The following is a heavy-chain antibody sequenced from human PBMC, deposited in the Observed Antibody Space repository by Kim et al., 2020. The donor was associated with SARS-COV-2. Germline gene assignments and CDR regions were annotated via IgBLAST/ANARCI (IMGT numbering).Heavy chain of an antibody. J-gene: IGHJ4*02. D-gene: IGHD3-10*01. CDR2: IYYSGST. Sequence: SETLSLTCTVSGGSISSSSYYWGWIRQPPGKGLEWIGSIYYSGSTYYNPSLKSRVTISVDTSKNQFSLKLSSVTAADTAVYYCARQAPDHDRTILWFGELLVWPFDYWGQGTLVTVSS. V-gene: IGHV4-39*01. CDR1: GGSISSSSYY. CDR3: ARQAPDHDRTILWFGELLVWPFDY.